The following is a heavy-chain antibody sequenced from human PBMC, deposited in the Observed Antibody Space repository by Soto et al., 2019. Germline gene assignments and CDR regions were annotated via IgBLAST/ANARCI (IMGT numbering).Heavy chain of an antibody. D-gene: IGHD3-10*01. J-gene: IGHJ3*02. CDR3: AVTVVVRGVPGLVGDAFDI. V-gene: IGHV1-18*01. CDR1: GYTFTSYG. CDR2: ISAYNGNT. Sequence: QVQLVQSGAEVKKPGASVKVSCKASGYTFTSYGISWVRQAPGQGLEWMGWISAYNGNTNYAQKLQGRVTMTTDTSTSTASMELRSLSSDDTAVYYCAVTVVVRGVPGLVGDAFDIWGQGTMVTVSS.